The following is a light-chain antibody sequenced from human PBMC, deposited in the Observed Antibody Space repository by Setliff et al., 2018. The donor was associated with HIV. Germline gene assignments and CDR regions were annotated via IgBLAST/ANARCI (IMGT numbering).Light chain of an antibody. V-gene: IGLV2-8*01. CDR1: SSDVGGYNY. Sequence: QSALTQPPSASGSPGQSVTISCTGTSSDVGGYNYVSWYQQLPGTAPKLVMFGNSNRPSGVPDRFSDSKSGTSASLAISGLQAEDEADYYCQSYDSSLSGYVFGTGTKVTVL. CDR2: GNS. CDR3: QSYDSSLSGYV. J-gene: IGLJ1*01.